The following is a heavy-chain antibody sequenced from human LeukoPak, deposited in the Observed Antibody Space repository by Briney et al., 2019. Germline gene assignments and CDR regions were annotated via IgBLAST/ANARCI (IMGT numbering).Heavy chain of an antibody. CDR3: VRVVIPHYNLDC. J-gene: IGHJ4*02. V-gene: IGHV2-5*01. D-gene: IGHD3-22*01. CDR1: GFSLSTSGVG. Sequence: SGPTLVKPTQTLTLTCTLSGFSLSTSGVGVGWIRQPPGKALEWLALIYWNDDKRYSTSLKSRPTITGDTSKNQVALTVTNMDPVDTATYYCVRVVIPHYNLDCWGQGTLVTVSS. CDR2: IYWNDDK.